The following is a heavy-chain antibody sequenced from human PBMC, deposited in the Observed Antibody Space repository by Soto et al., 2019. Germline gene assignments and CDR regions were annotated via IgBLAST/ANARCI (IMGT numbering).Heavy chain of an antibody. J-gene: IGHJ6*02. Sequence: EVQLVETGGGLIQPGGSLRLSCAASGFTVSSNYMSWVRQAPGKGLEWVSVIYSGGSTYYADSVKGRFTISRDNSKNTVYLQMNSLRAEDTAVYYCARDRGVSPPNYYYYGMDVWGQGTTVTVSS. V-gene: IGHV3-53*02. CDR1: GFTVSSNY. CDR2: IYSGGST. D-gene: IGHD3-10*01. CDR3: ARDRGVSPPNYYYYGMDV.